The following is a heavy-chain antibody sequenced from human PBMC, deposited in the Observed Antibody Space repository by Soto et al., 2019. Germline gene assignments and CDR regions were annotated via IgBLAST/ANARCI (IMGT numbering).Heavy chain of an antibody. Sequence: ASVKVSCKASGYTFTGYYMHWVRQAPGQGLEWMGWINPNSGGTNYAQKFQGWVTMTRDTSISTAYMELSRLRSDDTAVYYCARSGHGAGDYKRGEDLGYWGQGTLVTVSS. V-gene: IGHV1-2*04. CDR2: INPNSGGT. D-gene: IGHD3-10*01. CDR3: ARSGHGAGDYKRGEDLGY. J-gene: IGHJ4*02. CDR1: GYTFTGYY.